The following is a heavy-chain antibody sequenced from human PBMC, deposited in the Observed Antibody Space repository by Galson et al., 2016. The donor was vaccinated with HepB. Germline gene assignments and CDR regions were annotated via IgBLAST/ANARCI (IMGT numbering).Heavy chain of an antibody. CDR3: ARGLFRFSSSWYDAFDT. D-gene: IGHD6-13*01. J-gene: IGHJ3*02. CDR1: GDSISSSTYY. Sequence: ETLSLTCTVSGDSISSSTYYRAWIRQPPGKGLEWIGSMYYGGSTYYNPSLKSRVTISEDTSKNQFSLKLSSVTAADTAVYYCARGLFRFSSSWYDAFDTWGQGTMVTVSS. V-gene: IGHV4-39*07. CDR2: MYYGGST.